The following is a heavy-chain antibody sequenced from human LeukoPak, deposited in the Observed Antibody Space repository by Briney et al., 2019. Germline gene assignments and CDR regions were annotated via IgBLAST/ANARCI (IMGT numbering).Heavy chain of an antibody. CDR2: IYYSGTT. J-gene: IGHJ4*02. V-gene: IGHV4-39*01. D-gene: IGHD6-19*01. CDR1: GGSMSSSTYY. CDR3: ASPGVAGTGLDY. Sequence: PSETLSLTCTVSGGSMSSSTYYWGWIRQPPGKGLEWIGTIYYSGTTYYNPCLKSRVTISIDTSTNQFSLKLSSVTAADTAVYYCASPGVAGTGLDYWGQGTLVTVSS.